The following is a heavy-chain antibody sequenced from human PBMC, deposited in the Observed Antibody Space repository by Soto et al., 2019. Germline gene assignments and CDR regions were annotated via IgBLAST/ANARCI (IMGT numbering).Heavy chain of an antibody. D-gene: IGHD6-19*01. Sequence: EVQLLESGGGLVQPGGSLRLSCAASGFTFSSYAMSWVRQAPGKGLEWVSAISGSGGSTYYADSVKGRFTVSRDNSKNTLYLQMNSLRAEDTAVYYCAKAGSSSGWYLDYWGQGTLVTVSS. J-gene: IGHJ4*02. CDR3: AKAGSSSGWYLDY. CDR2: ISGSGGST. V-gene: IGHV3-23*01. CDR1: GFTFSSYA.